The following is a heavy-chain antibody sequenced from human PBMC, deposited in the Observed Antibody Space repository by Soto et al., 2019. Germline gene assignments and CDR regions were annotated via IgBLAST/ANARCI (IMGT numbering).Heavy chain of an antibody. J-gene: IGHJ4*02. Sequence: GDSLKISCQCSGYTFSNFWIGWVRQLPGKGLEWMGIIYPGDHETRYSPSFHGKVTISADKSINTAYLQWNSLEASDTAFYFCARSPRSSPYFDYWGQGALVTVSS. D-gene: IGHD6-13*01. CDR3: ARSPRSSPYFDY. V-gene: IGHV5-51*01. CDR2: IYPGDHET. CDR1: GYTFSNFW.